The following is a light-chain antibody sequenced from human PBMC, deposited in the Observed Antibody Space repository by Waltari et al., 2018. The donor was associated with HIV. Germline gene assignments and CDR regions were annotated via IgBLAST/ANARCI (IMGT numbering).Light chain of an antibody. Sequence: SALAQPLSASWSPGPSVPIPCPGTRSDVCGYTYLSWYQQHQGKAPKHMIFDVSKRPSGVPDRFSGAKSGNTAFLTVSGVQAEDEADDYCKSYAGSSNPYVFGTGTKVTVL. V-gene: IGLV2-8*01. CDR2: DVS. J-gene: IGLJ1*01. CDR3: KSYAGSSNPYV. CDR1: RSDVCGYTY.